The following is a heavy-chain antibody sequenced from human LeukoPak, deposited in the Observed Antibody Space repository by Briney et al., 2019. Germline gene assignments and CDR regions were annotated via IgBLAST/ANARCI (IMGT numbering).Heavy chain of an antibody. V-gene: IGHV1-58*02. CDR2: IVVGSGNT. D-gene: IGHD2-15*01. CDR1: GFTXTSSA. CDR3: AATLGYCSGGSCPGVAFDI. J-gene: IGHJ3*02. Sequence: GTSVKVSCKASGFTXTSSAMQWVRQARGQRLESIGWIVVGSGNTNYAQKFQERVTITRDMSTSTAYMELSSLRSEDTAVYYCAATLGYCSGGSCPGVAFDIWGQGTMVTVSS.